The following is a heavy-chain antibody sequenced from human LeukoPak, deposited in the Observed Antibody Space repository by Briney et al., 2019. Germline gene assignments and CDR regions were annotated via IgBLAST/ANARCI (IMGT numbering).Heavy chain of an antibody. CDR1: GFTFKNYG. D-gene: IGHD2-2*01. CDR3: ARDGSIVVVPAAKGYMDV. Sequence: PGRSLRLSCAASGFTFKNYGMQWVRQAPGKGLEWVAFTSYDGTDEYYSASVKGRFTISRDNSKNTLYLQMNSLRAEDTAVYYCARDGSIVVVPAAKGYMDVWGKGTTVTVSS. V-gene: IGHV3-30*03. J-gene: IGHJ6*03. CDR2: TSYDGTDE.